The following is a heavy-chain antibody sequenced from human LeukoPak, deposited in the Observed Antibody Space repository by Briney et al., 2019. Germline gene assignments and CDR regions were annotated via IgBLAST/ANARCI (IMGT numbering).Heavy chain of an antibody. CDR1: GGSISSYY. Sequence: SETLSLTCTVSGGSISSYYWSWIRQPPGKGLEWMGYIYYSGSTNYNPSLKSRVTISVDTSKNQFSLKLSSVTAADTAVYYCARHVGYYGSGSYYFDYWGQGTLVTVSS. CDR2: IYYSGST. V-gene: IGHV4-59*08. J-gene: IGHJ4*02. CDR3: ARHVGYYGSGSYYFDY. D-gene: IGHD3-10*01.